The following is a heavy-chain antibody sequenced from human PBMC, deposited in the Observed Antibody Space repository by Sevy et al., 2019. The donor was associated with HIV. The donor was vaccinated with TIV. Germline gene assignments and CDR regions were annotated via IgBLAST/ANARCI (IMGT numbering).Heavy chain of an antibody. V-gene: IGHV3-23*01. Sequence: GGSLRLSCAASGFTFSSYAMSWVRQAPGKGLEWVSAISGSGGSTYYADSVKGRVTTSRDNSKNTLYLQMNSLRAEDTAVYYCAKDQERDYYDSSGYLSHWGQGTLVTVSS. CDR3: AKDQERDYYDSSGYLSH. CDR1: GFTFSSYA. J-gene: IGHJ4*02. CDR2: ISGSGGST. D-gene: IGHD3-22*01.